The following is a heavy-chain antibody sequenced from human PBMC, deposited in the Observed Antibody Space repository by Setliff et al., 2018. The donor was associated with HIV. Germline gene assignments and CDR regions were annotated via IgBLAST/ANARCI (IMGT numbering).Heavy chain of an antibody. Sequence: PSETLSLTCAVYGGSFSGYYWSWIRQPPGKGLEWIGEINHSGSTNYNPSLKSRVTISVDTSKNQFSLKVSSVTVADTAVYYCARGHIVVVTAVDYYFYGMDVWGQGTTVTV. J-gene: IGHJ6*02. D-gene: IGHD2-21*02. CDR3: ARGHIVVVTAVDYYFYGMDV. V-gene: IGHV4-34*01. CDR2: INHSGST. CDR1: GGSFSGYY.